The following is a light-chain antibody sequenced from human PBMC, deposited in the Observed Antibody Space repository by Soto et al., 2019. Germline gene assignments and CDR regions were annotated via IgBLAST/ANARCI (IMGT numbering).Light chain of an antibody. Sequence: DIQMTQSPSSLSASVGDRVTITCRASQSIRNFLNWYQQTPGKAPKLLIYASFYLQNGVPSRFSGSGARTDFTLTITSLQPEDFAIYYYQQTFSSPGTFGPGTKVDNK. CDR1: QSIRNF. V-gene: IGKV1-39*01. CDR3: QQTFSSPGT. J-gene: IGKJ3*01. CDR2: ASF.